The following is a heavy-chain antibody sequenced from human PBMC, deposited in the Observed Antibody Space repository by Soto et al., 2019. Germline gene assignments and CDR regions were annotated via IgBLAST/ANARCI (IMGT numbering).Heavy chain of an antibody. CDR3: AKGTDSGWYTGYFFDY. CDR2: ISYDGSNK. CDR1: GFTFSSYG. J-gene: IGHJ4*02. Sequence: QVQLVESGGGVVQPGRSLRLSCAASGFTFSSYGMHWVRQAPGKGLEWGAVISYDGSNKYYADSVKGRFTISRDNSKNTLYLQMNSLRAEDTAVYYCAKGTDSGWYTGYFFDYWGQGTLVTVSS. V-gene: IGHV3-30*18. D-gene: IGHD6-19*01.